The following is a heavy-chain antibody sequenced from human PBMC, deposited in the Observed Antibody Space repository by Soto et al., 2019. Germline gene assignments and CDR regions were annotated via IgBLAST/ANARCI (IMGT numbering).Heavy chain of an antibody. CDR3: ARVDILTGYGCMDV. CDR1: GDSIRSGNHY. J-gene: IGHJ6*02. V-gene: IGHV4-30-4*01. CDR2: IYYSGST. D-gene: IGHD3-9*01. Sequence: LTCTVSGDSIRSGNHYWSWIRQPPGKGLEWTGYIYYSGSTYYSPSLKSRVTISVDTSKNQFSLKLNSVTAADTAVYYCARVDILTGYGCMDVWGQGTTVIVAS.